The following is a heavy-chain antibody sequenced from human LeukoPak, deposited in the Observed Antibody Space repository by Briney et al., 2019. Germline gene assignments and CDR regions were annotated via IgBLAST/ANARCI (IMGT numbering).Heavy chain of an antibody. Sequence: SQTLSLTCAISGDSVSSNSAAWNWIRQSPSRGLEWLGRTYYRSKWYNDYAVSVKSRITINPDTSKNQFSLQLNSVTPEDTAVYYYARYSSSWYDYYYYMDVWGKGTTVTVSS. V-gene: IGHV6-1*01. D-gene: IGHD6-13*01. J-gene: IGHJ6*03. CDR2: TYYRSKWYN. CDR3: ARYSSSWYDYYYYMDV. CDR1: GDSVSSNSAA.